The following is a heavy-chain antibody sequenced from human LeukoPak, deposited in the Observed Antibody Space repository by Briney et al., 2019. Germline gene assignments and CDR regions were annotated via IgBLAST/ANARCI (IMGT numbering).Heavy chain of an antibody. V-gene: IGHV3-23*01. J-gene: IGHJ4*02. CDR2: VSDSGTGT. CDR3: AKGEYCSSTSCYPIPYWDY. CDR1: GFTFSNYA. Sequence: PGGSLRLSCEVSGFTFSNYAMNWVRQAPGKGLEWVSLVSDSGTGTYYADSVKGRFTISRDNSKDTLYLQMNSLRAEDTAVYYCAKGEYCSSTSCYPIPYWDYWGQGTLVTVSS. D-gene: IGHD2-2*01.